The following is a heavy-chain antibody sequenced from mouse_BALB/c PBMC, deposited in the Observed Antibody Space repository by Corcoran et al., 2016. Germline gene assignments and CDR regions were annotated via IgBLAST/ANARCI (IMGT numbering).Heavy chain of an antibody. CDR3: ARSGRYDVGDY. Sequence: EVQLQQSGPELVKPGASVKMSCKASGYTFTSYVMHWVKQKPGQGLEWIGYINPYNDGTKYNEKFKGKATLTSDKSSSTAYMELSSLTSEDSAVYYCARSGRYDVGDYWGQGTTLTVSS. J-gene: IGHJ2*01. CDR2: INPYNDGT. CDR1: GYTFTSYV. D-gene: IGHD2-14*01. V-gene: IGHV1S136*01.